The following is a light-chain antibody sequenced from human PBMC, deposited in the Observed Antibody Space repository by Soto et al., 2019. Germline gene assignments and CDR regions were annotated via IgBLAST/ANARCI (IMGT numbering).Light chain of an antibody. CDR2: GAS. J-gene: IGKJ1*01. CDR3: QQYNNWPRT. Sequence: GLTQSPAARSVAAEGRGIVSGGPSQSVSSSYSAWYQQKPGQAPRLLIYGASTRATGIPARFSGSGSGTEFTLTISSLQSEDFAVYYCQQYNNWPRTFGQGTKVDIK. CDR1: QSVSSSY. V-gene: IGKV3-15*01.